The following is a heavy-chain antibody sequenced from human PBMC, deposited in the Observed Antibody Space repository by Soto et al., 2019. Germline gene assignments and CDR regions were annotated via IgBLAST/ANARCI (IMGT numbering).Heavy chain of an antibody. D-gene: IGHD6-13*01. V-gene: IGHV3-21*01. CDR1: GFTFRSYS. J-gene: IGHJ6*02. CDR3: ARDDSSRWYLYYYYGLDV. Sequence: GGSLRLSCAASGFTFRSYSMNWVRQAPGKGLEWVSSISSSSSYIYYADSLKGRFTISRDNAKNSLYLQMNSLRAEDTSVYYCARDDSSRWYLYYYYGLDVWGQGTTVTVSS. CDR2: ISSSSSYI.